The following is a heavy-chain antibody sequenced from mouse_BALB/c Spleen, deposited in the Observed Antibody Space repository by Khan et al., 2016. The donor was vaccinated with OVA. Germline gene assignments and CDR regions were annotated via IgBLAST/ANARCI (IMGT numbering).Heavy chain of an antibody. CDR2: IDYSGNT. V-gene: IGHV3-2*02. D-gene: IGHD2-4*01. J-gene: IGHJ3*01. Sequence: EVQLQESGPGLVKPSLSLSLTCTVTGYSITSEYVWNWIRQFPGNKLEWMGYIDYSGNTRFNPSLKSRTSITRDTFKNQFFLQLNSVTAEDTATYYCARKDYYDYDPFPYWGQGTLVTVSA. CDR1: GYSITSEYV. CDR3: ARKDYYDYDPFPY.